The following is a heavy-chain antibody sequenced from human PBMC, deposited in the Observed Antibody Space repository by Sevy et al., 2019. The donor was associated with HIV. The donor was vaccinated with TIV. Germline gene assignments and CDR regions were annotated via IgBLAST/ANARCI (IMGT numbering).Heavy chain of an antibody. Sequence: GGSLRLSCAASGFTFSSYGMHWVRQAPGKGLEWVAVISHDGSNKYYGDSVKGRFTISRDNSKNTLYLQLNSLTAEDTAVYYCAKDAGASIDYWGQGTLVTVSS. CDR1: GFTFSSYG. CDR2: ISHDGSNK. V-gene: IGHV3-30*18. CDR3: AKDAGASIDY. J-gene: IGHJ4*02. D-gene: IGHD2-8*02.